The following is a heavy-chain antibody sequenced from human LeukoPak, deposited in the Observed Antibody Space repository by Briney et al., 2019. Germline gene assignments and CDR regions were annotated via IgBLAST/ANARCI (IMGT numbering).Heavy chain of an antibody. J-gene: IGHJ6*02. CDR2: INPNSGGT. CDR3: AREKWELLGREDYYYGMDA. V-gene: IGHV1-2*02. Sequence: ASVKVSCKASGYTFTGYYMHWVRQAPGQGLEWMGWINPNSGGTNYAQKFQGRVTMTRDTSISTAYMELSRLRSDDTAVYYCAREKWELLGREDYYYGMDAWGQGTTVTVSS. D-gene: IGHD1-26*01. CDR1: GYTFTGYY.